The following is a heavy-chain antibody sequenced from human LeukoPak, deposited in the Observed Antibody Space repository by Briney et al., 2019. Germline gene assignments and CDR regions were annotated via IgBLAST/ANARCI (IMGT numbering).Heavy chain of an antibody. CDR2: IWYDGSSK. Sequence: GGSLRLSCAASGFTFSSYGMHWVRQAPGKGLEWVAVIWYDGSSKYYADSVKGRFTISRDNSKNTLYLQMNSLRAEDTAVYYCAKDVPNSGYDVYDYWGQGTLVTVSS. J-gene: IGHJ4*02. CDR3: AKDVPNSGYDVYDY. CDR1: GFTFSSYG. D-gene: IGHD5-12*01. V-gene: IGHV3-33*06.